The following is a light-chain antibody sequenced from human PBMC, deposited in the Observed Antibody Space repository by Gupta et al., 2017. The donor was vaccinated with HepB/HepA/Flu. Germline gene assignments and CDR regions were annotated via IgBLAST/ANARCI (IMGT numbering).Light chain of an antibody. Sequence: DIQMTQSPSSLSASVGDRVTITCRASQSISSYLNWYQQKPGKAPKLLIYAASSLQSGVPSRFSGSGSGTDFTLTISSLQPEDFATYYCQPHYRTHPYTFGQGTKLEIK. CDR2: AAS. V-gene: IGKV1-39*01. J-gene: IGKJ2*01. CDR3: QPHYRTHPYT. CDR1: QSISSY.